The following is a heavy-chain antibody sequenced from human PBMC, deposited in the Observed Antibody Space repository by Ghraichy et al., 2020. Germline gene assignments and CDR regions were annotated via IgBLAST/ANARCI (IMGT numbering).Heavy chain of an antibody. V-gene: IGHV4-34*01. Sequence: SETLSLTCAVYGGSFSGYYWSWIRQPPGKGLEWIGEINHSGSTNYNPSLKSRVTISVDTSKNQFSLKLSSVTAADTAVYYCAREGDIVVVPAAMPHYGMDVWGQGATVTVSS. D-gene: IGHD2-2*01. CDR2: INHSGST. CDR1: GGSFSGYY. CDR3: AREGDIVVVPAAMPHYGMDV. J-gene: IGHJ6*02.